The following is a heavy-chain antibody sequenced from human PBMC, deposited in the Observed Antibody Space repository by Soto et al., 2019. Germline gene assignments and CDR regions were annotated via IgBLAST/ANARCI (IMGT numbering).Heavy chain of an antibody. V-gene: IGHV3-23*01. CDR3: AKDAVSFNAQWDWFDS. Sequence: LESGGGLVQPGGSLTLSCAASRFTFNDFAMNWVRQAPGKWLEWVSSIGGGADDTYYADSVKGRFTISRDNSKNTLYLQMDSLRDEDTAVYFCAKDAVSFNAQWDWFDSWGQGTLVIVSS. CDR1: RFTFNDFA. D-gene: IGHD6-19*01. CDR2: IGGGADDT. J-gene: IGHJ5*01.